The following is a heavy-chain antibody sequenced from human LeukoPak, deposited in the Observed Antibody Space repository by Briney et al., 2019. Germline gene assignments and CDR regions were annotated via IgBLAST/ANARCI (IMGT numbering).Heavy chain of an antibody. CDR2: IRSKAYGGTT. D-gene: IGHD2-15*01. V-gene: IGHV3-49*04. Sequence: PGRSLRLSCTASGFTFGDYAMSWVRQAPGKGLEWVGFIRSKAYGGTTEYAASVKGRFTISRDDSKSIAYLQMNSLKTEDTAVYYCTIMVAAYYFDYWGQGTLVTVSS. J-gene: IGHJ4*02. CDR1: GFTFGDYA. CDR3: TIMVAAYYFDY.